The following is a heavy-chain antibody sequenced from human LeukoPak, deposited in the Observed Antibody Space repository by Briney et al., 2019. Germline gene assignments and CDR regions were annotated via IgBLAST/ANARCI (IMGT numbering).Heavy chain of an antibody. CDR2: ISYDGSNK. CDR1: GFTFSSYA. Sequence: PGRSLRLSCAASGFTFSSYAMHWVRQAPGKGLEWVAVISYDGSNKYYADSVKGRFTISRDNSKNTLYLQTNSLRAEDTAVYYCARDPDYYDSSGYYDYWGQGTLVTVSS. CDR3: ARDPDYYDSSGYYDY. V-gene: IGHV3-30-3*01. J-gene: IGHJ4*02. D-gene: IGHD3-22*01.